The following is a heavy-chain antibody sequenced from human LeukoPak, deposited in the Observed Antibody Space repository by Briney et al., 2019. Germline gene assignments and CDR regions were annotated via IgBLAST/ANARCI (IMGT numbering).Heavy chain of an antibody. J-gene: IGHJ4*02. CDR3: AKDRLIVGATTGFDY. CDR2: MVGSGNT. Sequence: GGSPRLSCVASGFSFSTYAMTWVRQAPGKGLEWVAGMVGSGNTYYADSVKGRFTISRDSSKNTLYLQMNSLRAEDTAVYYCAKDRLIVGATTGFDYWGQGTLVTVSS. CDR1: GFSFSTYA. D-gene: IGHD1-26*01. V-gene: IGHV3-23*01.